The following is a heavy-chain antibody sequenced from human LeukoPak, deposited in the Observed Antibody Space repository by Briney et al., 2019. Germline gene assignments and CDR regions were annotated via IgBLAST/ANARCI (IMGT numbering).Heavy chain of an antibody. CDR2: IYPGDSDT. V-gene: IGHV5-51*01. J-gene: IGHJ4*02. D-gene: IGHD3-16*01. CDR1: GYSFTSYW. CDR3: ARPSFKYDYVWGSYNY. Sequence: GESLKISCKGSGYSFTSYWIGWVRQMPGKGLEWMGIIYPGDSDTRYSPSFQGQVTISADKSISTAYLQWSSLEASDTAMYYCARPSFKYDYVWGSYNYWGQGTLVTVSS.